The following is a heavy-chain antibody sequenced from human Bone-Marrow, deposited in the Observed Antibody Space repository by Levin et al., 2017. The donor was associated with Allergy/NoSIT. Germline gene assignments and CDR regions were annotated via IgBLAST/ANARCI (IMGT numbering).Heavy chain of an antibody. CDR2: IGPSGGTI. D-gene: IGHD6-19*01. V-gene: IGHV3-48*03. CDR3: TRDGSYSSGWLNFDF. Sequence: GGSLRLSCAASGFSFNFHDMNWVRQAPGKGLEWVSYIGPSGGTIYYADSVRGRFTISRDNANHSLYLQMNSLRVEDSALYYCTRDGSYSSGWLNFDFWGQGILVTVSS. CDR1: GFSFNFHD. J-gene: IGHJ4*02.